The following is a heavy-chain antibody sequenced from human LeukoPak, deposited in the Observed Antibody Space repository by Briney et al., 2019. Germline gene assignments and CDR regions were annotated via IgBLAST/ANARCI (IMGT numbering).Heavy chain of an antibody. Sequence: GASVKVSCKASGYTFTRYAITWVRQAPGQGLGWMGWISAYNGNTNYAQKLQGRVTMTTDTSTSTAYMELRSLRSDDTAVYYCARLGYSYYDSSGYYYFDFWGQGTLVTVSS. CDR2: ISAYNGNT. CDR3: ARLGYSYYDSSGYYYFDF. CDR1: GYTFTRYA. J-gene: IGHJ4*02. D-gene: IGHD3-22*01. V-gene: IGHV1-18*01.